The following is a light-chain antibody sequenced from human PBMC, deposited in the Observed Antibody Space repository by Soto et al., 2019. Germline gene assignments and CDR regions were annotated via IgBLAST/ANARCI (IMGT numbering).Light chain of an antibody. V-gene: IGKV3-15*01. CDR1: QSVSSY. Sequence: ELVLTQSPATLSLSPGARATLSCRASQSVSSYLAWYQQKPGQAPRLLIYDASNRATGIPARFSGIESGTEFTLTISSLQSEDFAVYYGQQYNNWPPITFGQGTRLEIK. J-gene: IGKJ5*01. CDR3: QQYNNWPPIT. CDR2: DAS.